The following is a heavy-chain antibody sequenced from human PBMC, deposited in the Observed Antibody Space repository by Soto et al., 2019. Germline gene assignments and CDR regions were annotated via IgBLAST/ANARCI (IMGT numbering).Heavy chain of an antibody. J-gene: IGHJ4*02. D-gene: IGHD2-2*01. Sequence: EVQLVESGGGLVQPGRSLRLSCAASGFTFDDYAMHWVRQAPGKGLEWVSGISWNSGSIGYADSVKGRFTISRDNAEYSACQQMNSRQGENTALYYCAKCHWYKLPPFTYFVYWGQGNLVTVSS. CDR3: AKCHWYKLPPFTYFVY. V-gene: IGHV3-9*01. CDR1: GFTFDDYA. CDR2: ISWNSGSI.